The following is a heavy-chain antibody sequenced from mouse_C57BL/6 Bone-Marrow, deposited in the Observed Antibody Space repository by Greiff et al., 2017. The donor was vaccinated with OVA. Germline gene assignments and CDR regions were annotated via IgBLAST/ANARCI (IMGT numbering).Heavy chain of an antibody. CDR1: GYTFTDYY. Sequence: VKLQESGPELVKPGASVKISCKASGYTFTDYYINWVKQRPGQGLEWIGWIFPGSGSTYYNEKFKGKATLTVDKSSSTAYMLLSSLTSEDSAVYFCARSNYYGSSYAWFAYWGQGTLVTVSA. D-gene: IGHD1-1*01. V-gene: IGHV1-75*01. CDR2: IFPGSGST. CDR3: ARSNYYGSSYAWFAY. J-gene: IGHJ3*01.